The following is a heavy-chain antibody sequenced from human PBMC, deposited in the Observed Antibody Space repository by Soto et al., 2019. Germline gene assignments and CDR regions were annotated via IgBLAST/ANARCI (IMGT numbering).Heavy chain of an antibody. CDR2: IHWDDEK. V-gene: IGHV2-5*02. D-gene: IGHD6-19*01. J-gene: IGHJ4*02. CDR1: GFSLNTRGVG. CDR3: AYSPFVLGSGWNFDL. Sequence: QITLNESGPTLVIPTQTLTLTCTFSGFSLNTRGVGVGWIRQPPGKALEWVALIHWDDEKRYCQSLRNTLTITKDTSKNQVVLIMTNMDTVDTATYYCAYSPFVLGSGWNFDLWGQGNLVTVSA.